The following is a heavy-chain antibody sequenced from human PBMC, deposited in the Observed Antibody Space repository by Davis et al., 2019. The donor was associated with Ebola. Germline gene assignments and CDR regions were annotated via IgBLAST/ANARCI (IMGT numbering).Heavy chain of an antibody. CDR2: INPNSGGT. CDR1: GYTFTSYD. Sequence: AASVKVSCKASGYTFTSYDINWVRQATGQGLEWMGWINPNSGGTNYAQKFQGWVTMTRDTSISTAYMELSRLRSDDTAVYYCARDSSLATTSWFDPWGQGTLVTVSS. J-gene: IGHJ5*02. V-gene: IGHV1-2*04. CDR3: ARDSSLATTSWFDP. D-gene: IGHD4-11*01.